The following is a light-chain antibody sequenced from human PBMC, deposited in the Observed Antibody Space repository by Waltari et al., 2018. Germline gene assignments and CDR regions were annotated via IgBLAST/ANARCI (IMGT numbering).Light chain of an antibody. Sequence: QSVLTQPPSASGTPGQSVTSSCSGSDSNIGTNTVSWYRQVPGTAPRLLMFNYDQRPSGVPDRFSGSKSGTSSSLAIGGLQSEDEADYYCAAWDDRLMMWVFGEGTKLTVL. CDR2: NYD. CDR1: DSNIGTNT. V-gene: IGLV1-44*01. CDR3: AAWDDRLMMWV. J-gene: IGLJ3*02.